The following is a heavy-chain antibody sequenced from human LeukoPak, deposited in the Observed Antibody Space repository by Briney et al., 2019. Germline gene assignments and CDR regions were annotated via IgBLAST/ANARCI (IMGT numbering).Heavy chain of an antibody. CDR2: INPNSGGT. J-gene: IGHJ4*02. CDR1: GYTFTGYY. Sequence: ASVKVSCKAFGYTFTGYYMHWVRQAPGQGLEWMGWINPNSGGTNYAQKFQGWVTMTRDTSIRTAYMELSRLRSDDTAVYYCARESKVAGTGDYWGQGTLVTVSS. CDR3: ARESKVAGTGDY. D-gene: IGHD6-19*01. V-gene: IGHV1-2*04.